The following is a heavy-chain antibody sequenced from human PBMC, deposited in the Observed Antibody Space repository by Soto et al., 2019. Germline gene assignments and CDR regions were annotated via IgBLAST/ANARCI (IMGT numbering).Heavy chain of an antibody. CDR1: GYTFTGYY. Sequence: ASVTGSCKASGYTFTGYYMHWVRQAPGQGLEWMGWINPNSGGTNYAQKFQGRVTMTRDTSISTAYMELSRLRSDDTAVYYCARDLLWSKYYYYGMDVWGQGTTVTVS. D-gene: IGHD5-18*01. V-gene: IGHV1-2*02. J-gene: IGHJ6*02. CDR3: ARDLLWSKYYYYGMDV. CDR2: INPNSGGT.